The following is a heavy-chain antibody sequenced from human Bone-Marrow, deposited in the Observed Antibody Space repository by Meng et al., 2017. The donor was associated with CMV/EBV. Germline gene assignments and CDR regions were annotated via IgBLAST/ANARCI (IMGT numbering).Heavy chain of an antibody. J-gene: IGHJ4*02. V-gene: IGHV3-30*02. CDR3: AMGSGSYS. D-gene: IGHD1-26*01. CDR2: IRYDGSNK. CDR1: GFTFSNYG. Sequence: GESLKLSCAASGFTFSNYGMHWVRQAPGKGLEWVAFIRYDGSNKYYADSVKGRFTISRDNSKNTLYLQMNSLRAEDTAVYYCAMGSGSYSWGQGNLVTVYS.